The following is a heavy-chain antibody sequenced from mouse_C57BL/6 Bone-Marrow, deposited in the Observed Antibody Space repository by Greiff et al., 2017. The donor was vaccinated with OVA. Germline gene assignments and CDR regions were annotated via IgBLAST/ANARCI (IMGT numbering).Heavy chain of an antibody. CDR3: VRRYYDSYAMDY. Sequence: EVQVVESGGGLVQPKGSLKLSCAASGFSFNTYAMNWVRQAPGKGLEWVARIRSKSNNYATYYADSVKDRFTISRDDSESMLYLQMNNLKTEDTAMYYCVRRYYDSYAMDYWGQGTSVTVSS. CDR1: GFSFNTYA. CDR2: IRSKSNNYAT. D-gene: IGHD1-1*02. J-gene: IGHJ4*01. V-gene: IGHV10-1*01.